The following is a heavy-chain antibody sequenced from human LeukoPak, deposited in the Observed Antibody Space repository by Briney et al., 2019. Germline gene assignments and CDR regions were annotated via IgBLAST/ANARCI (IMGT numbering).Heavy chain of an antibody. CDR3: AREEGVTSYYYYGMDV. CDR1: GGSFSGYY. D-gene: IGHD3-10*01. J-gene: IGHJ6*02. Sequence: SETLSLTCAVYGGSFSGYYWSWIRQPPGKGLEWIGEINHSGSTNYNPSLKSRVTISVDTSKNQFSLKLSSVTAADTAVYYCAREEGVTSYYYYGMDVWGQGTTVTVSS. CDR2: INHSGST. V-gene: IGHV4-34*01.